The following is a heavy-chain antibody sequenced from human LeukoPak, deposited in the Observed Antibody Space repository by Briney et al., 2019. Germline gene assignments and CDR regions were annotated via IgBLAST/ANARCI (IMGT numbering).Heavy chain of an antibody. V-gene: IGHV1-69*13. D-gene: IGHD3-3*01. CDR2: IIPICGTA. CDR3: ARGVRSGYYKGGFDY. CDR1: RGTFNNYA. J-gene: IGHJ4*02. Sequence: GAAVKVSFKGSRGTFNNYAISWVGQAPGQGLEGMGGIIPICGTANYEQKFQGRGTITADEAKSTAYMEVRNLRGGDTAVYYCARGVRSGYYKGGFDYWGQGTLVTVSS.